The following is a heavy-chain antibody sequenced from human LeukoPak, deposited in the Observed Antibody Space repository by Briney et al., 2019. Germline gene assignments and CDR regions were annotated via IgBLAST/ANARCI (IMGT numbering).Heavy chain of an antibody. CDR2: IRYDGSNK. V-gene: IGHV3-30*02. D-gene: IGHD3-3*01. CDR3: ARGHDFWSGYYNWFDP. J-gene: IGHJ5*02. CDR1: GFTFNSYG. Sequence: GGSLRLSCAASGFTFNSYGMHWVRQAPGKGLEWVAFIRYDGSNKYYADSVKGRFTISRDNSKNTLYLQMNSLRAEDTAVYYCARGHDFWSGYYNWFDPWGQGTLVTVSS.